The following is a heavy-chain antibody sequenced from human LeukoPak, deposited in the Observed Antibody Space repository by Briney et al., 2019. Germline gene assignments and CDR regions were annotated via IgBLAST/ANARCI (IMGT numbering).Heavy chain of an antibody. Sequence: TGGSLRLSCAASGFTFRNYAVSWVRQAPGKGLEWVSAVSGSGGNTCYADSVKGRFTISRDNSKNTVYLQMNSLTADDTAVYFCAKETVQPELNGFDFWGQGTLVTVSS. CDR3: AKETVQPELNGFDF. J-gene: IGHJ4*02. CDR1: GFTFRNYA. D-gene: IGHD1-1*01. CDR2: VSGSGGNT. V-gene: IGHV3-23*01.